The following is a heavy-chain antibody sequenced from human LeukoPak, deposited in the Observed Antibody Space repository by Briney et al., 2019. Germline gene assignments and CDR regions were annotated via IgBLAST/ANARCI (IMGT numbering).Heavy chain of an antibody. V-gene: IGHV4-59*01. J-gene: IGHJ6*03. CDR3: ARGRYRSSWSNYAYYYMDV. CDR1: GGSISSYY. Sequence: SETLSLTCTVSGGSISSYYWSWIRQPPGKGLEWIAYMYYSGSTNYNASLKSRVTISVDMSKNHFSLRLSSVTAADTAVYYCARGRYRSSWSNYAYYYMDVWGKGTPVIISS. CDR2: MYYSGST. D-gene: IGHD6-13*01.